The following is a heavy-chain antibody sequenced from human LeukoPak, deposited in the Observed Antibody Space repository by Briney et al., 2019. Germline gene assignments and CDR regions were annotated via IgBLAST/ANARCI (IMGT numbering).Heavy chain of an antibody. J-gene: IGHJ4*02. CDR2: TRNKANSYTT. D-gene: IGHD4-11*01. CDR3: VREGTTDY. Sequence: GGSLRLSCAASGFTFSDHYMDWVRQAPGKGLEWVGRTRNKANSYTTEYAASVKGRSTISRDDSKNSLYLQMNSLKTEDTAVYYCVREGTTDYWGQGTLVTVSS. V-gene: IGHV3-72*01. CDR1: GFTFSDHY.